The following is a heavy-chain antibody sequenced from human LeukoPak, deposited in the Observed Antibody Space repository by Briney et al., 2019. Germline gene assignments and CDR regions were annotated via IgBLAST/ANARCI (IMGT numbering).Heavy chain of an antibody. D-gene: IGHD2-2*01. CDR3: ARDYCSSTSCLFDY. CDR1: GYTFTTYD. Sequence: ASVKVSCKASGYTFTTYDINWVRQATGQGLEWMGWMSPNSGNTGYAQKFQGRVTMTRDTSISTAYMELSRLTSDDTAVYYCARDYCSSTSCLFDYWGQGTLVTVSS. J-gene: IGHJ4*02. CDR2: MSPNSGNT. V-gene: IGHV1-8*01.